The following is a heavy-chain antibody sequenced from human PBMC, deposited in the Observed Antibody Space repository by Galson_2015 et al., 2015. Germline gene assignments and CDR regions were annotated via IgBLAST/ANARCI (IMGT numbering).Heavy chain of an antibody. J-gene: IGHJ6*03. Sequence: SVKVSCKASGGTFSSYAISWVRQAPGQGLEWMGGIIPIFGTANYAQKFQGRVTITADKSTSTAYMELSSLRSEDTAVYYCARGFLEWYEINNYYYYMDVWGKGTTVTVSS. CDR1: GGTFSSYA. CDR3: ARGFLEWYEINNYYYYMDV. CDR2: IIPIFGTA. V-gene: IGHV1-69*06. D-gene: IGHD3-3*01.